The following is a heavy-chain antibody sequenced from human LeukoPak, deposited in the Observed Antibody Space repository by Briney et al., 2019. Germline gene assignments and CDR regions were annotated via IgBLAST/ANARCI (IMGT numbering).Heavy chain of an antibody. J-gene: IGHJ4*02. CDR3: AKDRRLWFVVVVVAATPFDY. D-gene: IGHD2-15*01. V-gene: IGHV3-23*01. CDR2: ISGSGGST. Sequence: PGGSLRLSCAASGFTFSSYGMSWVRQAPGKGLEWVSAISGSGGSTYYADSVKGRFIISRDNSKNTLYLQMNSLRAEDTAVYYCAKDRRLWFVVVVVAATPFDYWGQGTLVTVSS. CDR1: GFTFSSYG.